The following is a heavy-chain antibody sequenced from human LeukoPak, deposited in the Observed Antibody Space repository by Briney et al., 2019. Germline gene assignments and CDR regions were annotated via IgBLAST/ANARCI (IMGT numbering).Heavy chain of an antibody. CDR1: GGSISSYY. CDR3: ARAGSYDSSLVDY. V-gene: IGHV4-59*12. CDR2: IYYSGST. D-gene: IGHD3-22*01. Sequence: PSETLSLTCTVSGGSISSYYWSWIRQPPGKGPEWIGYIYYSGSTNYNPSLKSRVTISVDTSKNQFSLKLSSVTAADTAVYYCARAGSYDSSLVDYWGQGTLVTVSS. J-gene: IGHJ4*02.